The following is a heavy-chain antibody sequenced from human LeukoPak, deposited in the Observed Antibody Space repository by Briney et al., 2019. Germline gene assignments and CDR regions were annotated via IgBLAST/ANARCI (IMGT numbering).Heavy chain of an antibody. CDR2: ISYDGSNK. V-gene: IGHV3-30-3*01. CDR1: GFTFSSYA. Sequence: GGSLRLSCAASGFTFSSYAMHWVRQAAGKGLEWVAVISYDGSNKYYADSVKGRFTVSRDNSKNTLYLQINSLRAEDTAVYYCARATIRYFDWLSAFDIWGQGTMVTVSS. D-gene: IGHD3-9*01. J-gene: IGHJ3*02. CDR3: ARATIRYFDWLSAFDI.